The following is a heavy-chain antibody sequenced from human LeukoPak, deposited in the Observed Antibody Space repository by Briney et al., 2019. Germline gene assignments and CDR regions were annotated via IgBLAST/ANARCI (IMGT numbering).Heavy chain of an antibody. V-gene: IGHV3-74*01. Sequence: GGSLRLSCAASGFTFSNYWIHWVRQAPGNWLVWVSRINIDGSDRSHADSVKGRFTISRDNAKNTLYLQMNSLRVEDTAVYYCARGYRGAVPDPEGDSWGQGTLVTVSS. D-gene: IGHD6-19*01. CDR2: INIDGSDR. CDR3: ARGYRGAVPDPEGDS. CDR1: GFTFSNYW. J-gene: IGHJ4*02.